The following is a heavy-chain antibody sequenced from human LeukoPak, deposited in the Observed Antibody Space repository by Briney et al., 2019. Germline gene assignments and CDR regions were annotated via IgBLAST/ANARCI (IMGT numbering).Heavy chain of an antibody. D-gene: IGHD3-22*01. J-gene: IGHJ4*02. CDR3: AKEMGYYYDTSGPDS. CDR1: GFTFSSYS. V-gene: IGHV3-48*01. CDR2: ISSSGSTI. Sequence: GALRLSCAASGFTFSSYSMNWVRQAPGKGLEWVSYISSSGSTIYYADSVKGRFTISRDNSKNTLYLQMNNLRAEDTAVYYCAKEMGYYYDTSGPDSWGQGTLVTVSS.